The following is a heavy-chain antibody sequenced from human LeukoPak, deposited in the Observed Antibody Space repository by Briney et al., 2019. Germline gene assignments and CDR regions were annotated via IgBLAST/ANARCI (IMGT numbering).Heavy chain of an antibody. CDR3: ARETPDGYDY. V-gene: IGHV3-21*01. CDR1: GFTLSYYN. J-gene: IGHJ4*02. D-gene: IGHD5-24*01. Sequence: GGSLRLSCAASGFTLSYYNMNWVRQAPGKGLEWVSSISSSSSYIYYADSVKGRFAISRDNAKNSLYLQMNSLRAEDTAVYYCARETPDGYDYWGQGTLVTVSS. CDR2: ISSSSSYI.